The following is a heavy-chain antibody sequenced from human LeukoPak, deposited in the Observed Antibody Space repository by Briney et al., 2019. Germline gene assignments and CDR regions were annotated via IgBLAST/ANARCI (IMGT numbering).Heavy chain of an antibody. CDR3: ARGGSAPPPVGY. V-gene: IGHV1-2*02. Sequence: ASVKVSCKASGYTFTGYYMHWVRQAPGQGLEWMGWINPNSGGTKYAQKFQGRVTMTRDTSISTAYMELSRLRSDDTAVYYWARGGSAPPPVGYWGQGTLVTVSS. D-gene: IGHD1-26*01. CDR1: GYTFTGYY. J-gene: IGHJ4*02. CDR2: INPNSGGT.